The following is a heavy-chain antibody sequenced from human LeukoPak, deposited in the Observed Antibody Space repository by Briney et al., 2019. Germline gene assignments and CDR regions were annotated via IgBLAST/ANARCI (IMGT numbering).Heavy chain of an antibody. J-gene: IGHJ4*02. CDR2: IKQDGSEK. CDR3: AREWQGGIAAAGTRIEGDY. Sequence: GGSLRLSCAASGFIFSNYGMNWVRQAPGKGLEWVANIKQDGSEKNYVDSVKGRFTISRDNAENSLFLQMNSLRVEDTAVYYCAREWQGGIAAAGTRIEGDYWGQGTLVAVSS. D-gene: IGHD6-13*01. V-gene: IGHV3-7*01. CDR1: GFIFSNYG.